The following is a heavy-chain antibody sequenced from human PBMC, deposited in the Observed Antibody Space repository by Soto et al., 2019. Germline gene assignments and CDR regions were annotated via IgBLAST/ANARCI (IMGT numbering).Heavy chain of an antibody. V-gene: IGHV4-59*01. CDR1: GDSLSAYS. D-gene: IGHD5-12*01. J-gene: IGHJ4*02. CDR2: IHYNGNT. Sequence: SETLSLTCTGSGDSLSAYSWSWVRPPPGKGLEWIGNIHYNGNTKYNPSLKSRVTMSVDTSKNQFSLKLISVTAADTAKYFCAREGNLGRWLQPLDFWGQGTLVTVSS. CDR3: AREGNLGRWLQPLDF.